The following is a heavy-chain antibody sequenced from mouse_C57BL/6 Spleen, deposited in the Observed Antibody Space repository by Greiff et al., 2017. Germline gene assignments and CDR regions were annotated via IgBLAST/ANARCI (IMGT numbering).Heavy chain of an antibody. CDR1: GYSFTSYY. V-gene: IGHV1-66*01. CDR2: IYPGSGNT. Sequence: QVQLKESGPELVKPGASVKISCKASGYSFTSYYIHWVKQRPGQGLEWIGWIYPGSGNTKYNEKFKGKATLTADTSSSTAYMQLSSLTSEDSAVYYCARGGGSSPAWFAYWGQGTLVTVSA. J-gene: IGHJ3*01. CDR3: ARGGGSSPAWFAY. D-gene: IGHD1-1*01.